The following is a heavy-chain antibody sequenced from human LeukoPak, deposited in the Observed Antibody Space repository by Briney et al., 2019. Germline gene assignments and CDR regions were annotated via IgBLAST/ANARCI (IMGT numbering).Heavy chain of an antibody. D-gene: IGHD5-24*01. CDR1: RGSISSYY. CDR3: ARDRGVEMATMAYFDY. J-gene: IGHJ4*02. Sequence: PSETLSLTCTVSRGSISSYYWSWVRQPPGKGLEWIGYIYYSGSTNYNPSLKSRVTISVDTSKNQFSLKLSSVTAADTAVYYCARDRGVEMATMAYFDYWGQGTLVTVSS. V-gene: IGHV4-59*01. CDR2: IYYSGST.